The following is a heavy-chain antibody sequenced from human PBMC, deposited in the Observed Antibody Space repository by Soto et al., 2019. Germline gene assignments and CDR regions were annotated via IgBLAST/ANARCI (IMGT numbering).Heavy chain of an antibody. CDR1: GGSISSSSYY. Sequence: SETLSLTCTVSGGSISSSSYYWGWIRQPPGKGLEWIGSIYYSGSTYYNPSLKSRVTISVDTSKNQFSLKLSSVTAADTAVYYCARADSSSWYYYYYYMDVWGKGTTVTVSS. J-gene: IGHJ6*03. D-gene: IGHD6-13*01. CDR3: ARADSSSWYYYYYYMDV. V-gene: IGHV4-39*01. CDR2: IYYSGST.